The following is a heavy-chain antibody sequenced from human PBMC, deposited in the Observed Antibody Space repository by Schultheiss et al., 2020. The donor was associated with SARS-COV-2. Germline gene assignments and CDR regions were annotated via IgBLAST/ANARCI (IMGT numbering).Heavy chain of an antibody. J-gene: IGHJ4*02. D-gene: IGHD3-10*01. CDR2: MNPNSGGT. V-gene: IGHV1-2*02. Sequence: ASVKVSCKASGYTFTGYYMHWVRQAPGQGLEWMGWMNPNSGGTNYAQKFQGRVTMTRDTSISTAYMELSRLRSEDTAVYYCAPWWFGELLPEWGGYWGQGTLVTVSS. CDR3: APWWFGELLPEWGGY. CDR1: GYTFTGYY.